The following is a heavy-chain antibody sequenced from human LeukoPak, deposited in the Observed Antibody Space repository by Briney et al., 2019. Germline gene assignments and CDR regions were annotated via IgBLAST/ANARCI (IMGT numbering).Heavy chain of an antibody. CDR2: TYSDGNT. V-gene: IGHV3-53*01. Sequence: GGSLRLSCAASGFTVSNNYMSWVRQAPGKGLEWVSITYSDGNTNYAVSVKGRFTISRDTSQNTLSLQMNSLRAEDTAVYYSVRKNRDFNAAFDIWGQGTVVTVSS. CDR1: GFTVSNNY. D-gene: IGHD1-14*01. J-gene: IGHJ3*02. CDR3: VRKNRDFNAAFDI.